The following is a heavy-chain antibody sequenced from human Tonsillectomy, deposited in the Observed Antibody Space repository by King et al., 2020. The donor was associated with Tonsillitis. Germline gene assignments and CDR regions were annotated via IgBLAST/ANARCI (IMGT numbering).Heavy chain of an antibody. CDR2: ISSSSGYI. D-gene: IGHD1-26*01. J-gene: IGHJ4*02. CDR1: GFTFSSYS. CDR3: ARDQQLLR. Sequence: VQLVESGGGLVKPGGSLRLSCAASGFTFSSYSMNWVRQAPEKGLEWVSSISSSSGYIYYADSVKGRFTISRDNANNSLYWQMNSLRAEASAVYYCARDQQLLRWGQGALVTVSS. V-gene: IGHV3-21*01.